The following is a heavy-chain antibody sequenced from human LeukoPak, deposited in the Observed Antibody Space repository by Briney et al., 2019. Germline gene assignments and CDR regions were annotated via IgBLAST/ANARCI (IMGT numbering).Heavy chain of an antibody. CDR1: GFTFSSYA. J-gene: IGHJ4*02. V-gene: IGHV3-30-3*01. CDR3: ARDKQLGAYDY. Sequence: TGGSLRLSFAASGFTFSSYAMHWVRQAPGKGLEWVAVISYDGSNKYYADSVKGRFTISRDNAKNSLYLQMNSPRAEDTAVYYCARDKQLGAYDYWGQGTLVTVSS. CDR2: ISYDGSNK. D-gene: IGHD6-6*01.